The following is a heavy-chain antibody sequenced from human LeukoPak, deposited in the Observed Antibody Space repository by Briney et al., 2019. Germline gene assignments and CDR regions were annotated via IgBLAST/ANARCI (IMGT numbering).Heavy chain of an antibody. CDR3: ARVLGRGSYSDY. J-gene: IGHJ4*02. CDR2: IYSSGST. V-gene: IGHV3-53*01. D-gene: IGHD3-16*01. Sequence: GGSLRLSCAASGFTVSGNYMSWVRQAPGKGLEWVSVIYSSGSTYYADSVKGRFTISRDNAKNSLYLQMNSLRAEDTAVYYCARVLGRGSYSDYWGQGTLVTVSS. CDR1: GFTVSGNY.